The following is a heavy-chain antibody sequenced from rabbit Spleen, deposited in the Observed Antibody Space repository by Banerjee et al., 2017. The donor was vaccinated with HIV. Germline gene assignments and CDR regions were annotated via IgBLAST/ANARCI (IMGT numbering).Heavy chain of an antibody. CDR1: GFSFSSNW. V-gene: IGHV1S45*01. Sequence: LEESGGGLVKPGGTLTLTCTVSGFSFSSNWICWVRQAPGKGLEWIACIDTNDGDTDYANWPKGRFTISKTSSTTVTLQMTSLTVADTATHFCARGVYDDYDTYYFDVWGPGTLVTVS. J-gene: IGHJ4*01. CDR2: IDTNDGDT. CDR3: ARGVYDDYDTYYFDV. D-gene: IGHD2-1*01.